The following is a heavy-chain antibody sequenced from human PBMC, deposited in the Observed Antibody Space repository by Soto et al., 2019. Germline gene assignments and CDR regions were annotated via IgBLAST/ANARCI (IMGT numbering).Heavy chain of an antibody. CDR2: INPSGGST. CDR1: GYTFTSYY. CDR3: ARVPNIVVVPAADYGGNSEAFDI. Sequence: ASVKVSCKASGYTFTSYYMHWVRQAPGQGLEWMGIINPSGGSTSYAQKFQGRVTMTRDTSTSTVYMELSSLRSEDTAVYYCARVPNIVVVPAADYGGNSEAFDIWGQGXMVTV. V-gene: IGHV1-46*01. D-gene: IGHD2-2*01. J-gene: IGHJ3*02.